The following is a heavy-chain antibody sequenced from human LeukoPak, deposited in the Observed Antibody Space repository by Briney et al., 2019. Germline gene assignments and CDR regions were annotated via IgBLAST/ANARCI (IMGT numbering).Heavy chain of an antibody. V-gene: IGHV1-46*01. CDR1: GYTFTSYY. Sequence: ASVKVSCKASGYTFTSYYMHWVRQAPGQGLEWMGIINPSGGSTSYAQKFQGRVTMTRDTSTSTVYMELSSLRSEDTAVYYCARLWDDDYGDPYYFDYWGQGTLVTVSS. J-gene: IGHJ4*02. D-gene: IGHD4-17*01. CDR2: INPSGGST. CDR3: ARLWDDDYGDPYYFDY.